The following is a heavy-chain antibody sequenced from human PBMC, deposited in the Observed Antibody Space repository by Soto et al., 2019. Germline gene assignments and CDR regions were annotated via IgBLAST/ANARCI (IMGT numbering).Heavy chain of an antibody. V-gene: IGHV4-31*03. CDR1: GGSISSGGYY. D-gene: IGHD1-26*01. CDR2: ISYSGST. CDR3: ARDWEVARWFDP. J-gene: IGHJ5*02. Sequence: QVQLQESGPGLVKPSQTLSLTCTVSGGSISSGGYYWSWIRQHPGKGLEWIGYISYSGSTYYNPSLRSRVTISVDTSKNRFSLKLSAVTAADTAVYYCARDWEVARWFDPWGQGTLVTVSS.